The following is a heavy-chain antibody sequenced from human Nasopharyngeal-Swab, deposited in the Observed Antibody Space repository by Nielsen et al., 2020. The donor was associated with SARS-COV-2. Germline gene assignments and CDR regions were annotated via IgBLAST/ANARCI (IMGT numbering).Heavy chain of an antibody. CDR3: ARGNRSISMIVVVIATAHFYFDS. CDR1: GGSSSGYY. CDR2: INHSGTP. Sequence: SQTLSLTCAVYGGSSSGYYWSWIRQLPGKGLEWIGEINHSGTPSSNPSLKSRVTISSDTSKNQLSLKLRSVTAADTAVYYCARGNRSISMIVVVIATAHFYFDSWGRGTLVTVTS. J-gene: IGHJ4*02. D-gene: IGHD3-22*01. V-gene: IGHV4-34*01.